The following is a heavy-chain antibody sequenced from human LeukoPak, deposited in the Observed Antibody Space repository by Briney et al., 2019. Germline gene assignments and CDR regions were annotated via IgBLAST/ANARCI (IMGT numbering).Heavy chain of an antibody. Sequence: SETLSLTCTVSGVSVSSGSYYWGWLRQPPGKGLEWIGYIYYSGSTKYNPSLKSPLTISVDTSKNQFSLKLSSVTAADTAVYYCARDDKRVMVRGVIPKTVFDYWGQGTLVTVSS. CDR2: IYYSGST. CDR3: ARDDKRVMVRGVIPKTVFDY. CDR1: GVSVSSGSYY. J-gene: IGHJ4*02. D-gene: IGHD3-10*01. V-gene: IGHV4-61*01.